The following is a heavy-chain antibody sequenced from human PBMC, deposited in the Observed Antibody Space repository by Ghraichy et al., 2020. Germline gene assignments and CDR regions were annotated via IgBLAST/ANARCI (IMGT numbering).Heavy chain of an antibody. Sequence: SQTLSLTCAISGDSVSSNSAAWNWIRQSPSRGLEWLGRTYYRSKWYNDYAVSVKSRITINPDTSKNQFSLQLNSVTPEDTAVYYCARGYYYDSSGYYYYYYYYGMDVWGQGTTVTVSS. CDR2: TYYRSKWYN. V-gene: IGHV6-1*01. CDR3: ARGYYYDSSGYYYYYYYYGMDV. J-gene: IGHJ6*02. D-gene: IGHD3-22*01. CDR1: GDSVSSNSAA.